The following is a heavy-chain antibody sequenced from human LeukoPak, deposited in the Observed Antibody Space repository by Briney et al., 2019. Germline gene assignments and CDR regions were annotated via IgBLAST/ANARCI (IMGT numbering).Heavy chain of an antibody. V-gene: IGHV4-39*01. CDR2: ISDSGST. Sequence: SETLSLTCIVSGGSISRSAYYWGWLRQPPGKGLEWIGSISDSGSTYYSPSLKSRVTISVDTSKNQFSLKLSSVTAADTAVYYCARQWLVSPLFDYWGQGTLVTVSS. CDR1: GGSISRSAYY. J-gene: IGHJ4*02. CDR3: ARQWLVSPLFDY. D-gene: IGHD6-19*01.